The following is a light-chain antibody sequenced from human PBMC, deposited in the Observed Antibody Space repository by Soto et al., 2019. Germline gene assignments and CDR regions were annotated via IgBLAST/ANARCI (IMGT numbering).Light chain of an antibody. Sequence: EILLTQYPGTLSLSKGERATLSCRASQSVGSRSLAWYQQKPGQAPRLLIYGVSSRATGIPDRFSGSGSGTDFTLTISRLEPEDFAVYYCQQYGTSRWTFGQGTKVDVK. CDR1: QSVGSRS. CDR3: QQYGTSRWT. V-gene: IGKV3-20*01. J-gene: IGKJ1*01. CDR2: GVS.